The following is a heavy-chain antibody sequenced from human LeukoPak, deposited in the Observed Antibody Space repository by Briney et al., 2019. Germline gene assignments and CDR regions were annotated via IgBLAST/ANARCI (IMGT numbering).Heavy chain of an antibody. D-gene: IGHD2-21*01. CDR2: IWYDGTNK. CDR3: ARERGSSLFGYFDH. V-gene: IGHV3-33*01. J-gene: IGHJ4*02. Sequence: QPGGSLRLSCAASGFTFSSYGMHWVRQGPGKGLEWVAVIWYDGTNKYYADSVKGRFTISRDNSKNTLYLQMNSLRDEDTAVYYCARERGSSLFGYFDHWGQGTLVTVSS. CDR1: GFTFSSYG.